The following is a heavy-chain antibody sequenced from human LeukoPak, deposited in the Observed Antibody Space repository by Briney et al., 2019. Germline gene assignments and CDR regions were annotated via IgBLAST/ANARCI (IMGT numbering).Heavy chain of an antibody. CDR3: ARQRDDILTGEYYFDY. D-gene: IGHD3-9*01. J-gene: IGHJ4*02. CDR1: GYSFTSYW. V-gene: IGHV5-51*01. CDR2: IYPGDSDT. Sequence: GESLKISCKGSGYSFTSYWIGWVRQMPGKGLEWMGIIYPGDSDTRYSPSFQGQVTISADKSISTAYLQWSSLKASDTAMYYCARQRDDILTGEYYFDYWGQGTLVTVSS.